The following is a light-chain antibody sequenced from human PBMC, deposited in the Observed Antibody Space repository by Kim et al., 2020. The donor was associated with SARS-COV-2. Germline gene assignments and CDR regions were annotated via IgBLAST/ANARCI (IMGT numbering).Light chain of an antibody. CDR3: CSYVGSYTVGGV. CDR1: SSDVGAYNY. J-gene: IGLJ2*01. CDR2: DVS. V-gene: IGLV2-11*01. Sequence: QSALTQPRSVSGSPGQSVTISCTGTSSDVGAYNYVSWYQQHPGKAPKLMIYDVSKRPSGVPDRFSGSKSGNTASLIVSGLQAEDEADYYCCSYVGSYTVGGVFGGGTQLTVL.